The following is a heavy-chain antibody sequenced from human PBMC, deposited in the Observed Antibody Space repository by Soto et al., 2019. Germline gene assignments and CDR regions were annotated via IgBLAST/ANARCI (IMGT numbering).Heavy chain of an antibody. CDR3: ARRKDFWNTFDY. J-gene: IGHJ4*02. Sequence: GESLKISCKGSGYTFINHWIAWVRQMPGKGLEWMGIIYPGDSDTTYSPSFQGQVTISVDKSITTAYLQWSSLKASDTAMYYCARRKDFWNTFDYWGQGTLVTVSS. D-gene: IGHD3-3*01. CDR1: GYTFINHW. CDR2: IYPGDSDT. V-gene: IGHV5-51*01.